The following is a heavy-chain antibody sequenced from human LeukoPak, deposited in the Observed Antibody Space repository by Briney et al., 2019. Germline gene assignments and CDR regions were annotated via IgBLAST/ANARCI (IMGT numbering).Heavy chain of an antibody. J-gene: IGHJ4*02. CDR1: GFTFSSYA. V-gene: IGHV3-23*01. CDR2: ISGSGGST. Sequence: GGSLRLSCAASGFTFSSYAMSWVRQAPGKGLEWVSAISGSGGSTYYADSVKGRFTISRDNSKDTLYLQMNSLRAEDTAVYYCASQPPHCSSTSCYVAYWGQGTLVTVSS. D-gene: IGHD2-2*01. CDR3: ASQPPHCSSTSCYVAY.